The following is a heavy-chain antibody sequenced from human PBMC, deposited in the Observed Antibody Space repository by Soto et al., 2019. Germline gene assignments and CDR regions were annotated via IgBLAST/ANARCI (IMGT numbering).Heavy chain of an antibody. CDR3: ARDFYSSSLYKEVGRDYCYYRIDV. J-gene: IGHJ6*02. CDR1: GVDASVNY. D-gene: IGHD6-13*01. V-gene: IGHV3-66*01. CDR2: INNAGTT. Sequence: PGGSLRLSCAASGVDASVNYITWVRQGPGKGLQWVSVINNAGTTFYADSVKGRITLSRDNSKNTVYLQMNSLRVKDAAMYYCARDFYSSSLYKEVGRDYCYYRIDVWGQGTSGTVSS.